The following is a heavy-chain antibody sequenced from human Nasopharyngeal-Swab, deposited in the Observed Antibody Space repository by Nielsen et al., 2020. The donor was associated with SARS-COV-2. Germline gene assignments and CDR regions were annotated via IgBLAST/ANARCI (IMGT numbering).Heavy chain of an antibody. D-gene: IGHD3-22*01. CDR3: ARPGYDSSGYTSYFDY. J-gene: IGHJ4*02. Sequence: WIRQPPGQGLEWIGSIYYSGSTYYNPSLKSRITISVDTSKNRFSLKLSSVTAADTAVYYCARPGYDSSGYTSYFDYWGQGTLVTVSS. CDR2: IYYSGST. V-gene: IGHV4-39*01.